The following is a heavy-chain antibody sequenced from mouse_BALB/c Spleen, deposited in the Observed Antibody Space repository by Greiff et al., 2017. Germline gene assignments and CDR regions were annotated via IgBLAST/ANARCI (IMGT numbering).Heavy chain of an antibody. CDR2: ISYSGST. J-gene: IGHJ4*01. CDR1: GYSITSDYA. V-gene: IGHV3-2*02. Sequence: EVQGVESGPGLVKPSQSLSLTCTVTGYSITSDYAWNWIRQFPGNKLEWMGYISYSGSTSYNPSLKSRISITRDTSKNQFFLQLNSVTTEDTATYYCARFYRYDGLNYWGQGTSVTVSS. D-gene: IGHD2-14*01. CDR3: ARFYRYDGLNY.